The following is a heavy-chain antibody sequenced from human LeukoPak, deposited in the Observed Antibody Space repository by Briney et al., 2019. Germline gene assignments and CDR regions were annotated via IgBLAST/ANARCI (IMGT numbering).Heavy chain of an antibody. D-gene: IGHD3-3*01. CDR3: AGPIFGGT. CDR2: IIPIFGTA. V-gene: IGHV1-69*13. Sequence: GASVTVSCTASGGTFSIYAISWVRQAPGQGLEWMGGIIPIFGTANYAQKFQGRVTITADESTSTAYMELSSLRSEDTAVYYCAGPIFGGTWGQGTLVTVSS. J-gene: IGHJ5*02. CDR1: GGTFSIYA.